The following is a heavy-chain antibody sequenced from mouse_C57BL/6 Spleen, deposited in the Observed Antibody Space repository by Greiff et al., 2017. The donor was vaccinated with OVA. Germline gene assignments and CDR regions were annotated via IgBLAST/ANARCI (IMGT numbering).Heavy chain of an antibody. CDR3: ARPLLLSPFAY. V-gene: IGHV1-72*01. CDR1: GYTFTSYW. CDR2: IDPNSGGT. J-gene: IGHJ3*01. D-gene: IGHD2-1*01. Sequence: QVQLKQPGAELVKPGASVKLSCKASGYTFTSYWMHWVKQRPGRGLEWIGRIDPNSGGTKYNEKFKSKATLTVDKPSSTAYMQLSSLTSEDSAVYYCARPLLLSPFAYWGQGTLVTVSA.